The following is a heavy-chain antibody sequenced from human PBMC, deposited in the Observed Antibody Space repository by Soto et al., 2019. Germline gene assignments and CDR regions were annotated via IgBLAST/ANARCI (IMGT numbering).Heavy chain of an antibody. J-gene: IGHJ4*02. CDR1: GFAFRRYA. CDR3: GREDWSAYHQDF. CDR2: ISFNGDEK. Sequence: GGSLRLSCAASGFAFRRYAMHWARQAPGKGLEWVAVISFNGDEKYYADSVKGRFSISRDNYKDTLSLQMNSLRIDDTALYCVGREDWSAYHQDFWGQGALVTVSS. V-gene: IGHV3-30-3*02. D-gene: IGHD3-3*01.